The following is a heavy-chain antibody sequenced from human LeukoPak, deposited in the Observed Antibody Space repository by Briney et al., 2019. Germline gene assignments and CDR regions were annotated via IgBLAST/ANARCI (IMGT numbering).Heavy chain of an antibody. Sequence: SETLSLTCSVSGGSISSSNYYWAWIRQPPGKGLEWIGSIYYSGSTYYSPSLKSRVTVSVDTSKNQLSLKMTSVTAADTAVYFCAPGSPSTGYYYYWGQGTLVTVSS. CDR2: IYYSGST. J-gene: IGHJ4*02. CDR3: APGSPSTGYYYY. D-gene: IGHD2-15*01. V-gene: IGHV4-39*01. CDR1: GGSISSSNYY.